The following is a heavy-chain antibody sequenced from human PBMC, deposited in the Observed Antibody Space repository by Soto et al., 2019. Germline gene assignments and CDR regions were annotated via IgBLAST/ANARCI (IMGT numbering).Heavy chain of an antibody. CDR2: INAGNGNT. CDR1: GYTFTSYA. D-gene: IGHD3-3*01. CDR3: ARVRYYDFWSGYPGYYGMDV. J-gene: IGHJ6*02. Sequence: GSVKVCCKASGYTFTSYAMHLVRQAPGQRLEWMGWINAGNGNTKYSQKFQGRVTITRDTSASTAYMELSSLRSEDTAVYYCARVRYYDFWSGYPGYYGMDVWGQGTTVTVSS. V-gene: IGHV1-3*01.